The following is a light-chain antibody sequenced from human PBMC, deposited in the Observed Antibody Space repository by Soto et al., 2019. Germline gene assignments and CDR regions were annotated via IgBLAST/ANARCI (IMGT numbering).Light chain of an antibody. Sequence: EIVLTQSPGTLSLSPGERATLSCRASQSVTGSYLAWYQQKPGQAPRLLIYGASSRATGIPDRFSGSGSGTDFTLTISRLEPEDFAVYYCQHYGSSPGTFGQGTKVDI. CDR2: GAS. J-gene: IGKJ1*01. CDR1: QSVTGSY. CDR3: QHYGSSPGT. V-gene: IGKV3-20*01.